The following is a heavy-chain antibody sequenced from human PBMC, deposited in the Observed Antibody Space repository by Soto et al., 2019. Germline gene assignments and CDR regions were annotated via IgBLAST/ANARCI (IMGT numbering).Heavy chain of an antibody. CDR3: TRDYYGSGLDY. Sequence: PGGSLRLSCAASGFTFSSYWMHWVRQAPGKGLVWVSRSNNDGSSTTYADYVKGRFTISRDNAKNTLYLQMNSLRAEDTAVYYCTRDYYGSGLDYWGLGTLVTVSS. CDR1: GFTFSSYW. J-gene: IGHJ4*02. CDR2: SNNDGSST. V-gene: IGHV3-74*01. D-gene: IGHD3-10*01.